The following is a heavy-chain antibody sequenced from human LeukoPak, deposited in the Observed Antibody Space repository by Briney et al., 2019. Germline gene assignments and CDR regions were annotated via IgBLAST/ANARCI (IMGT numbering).Heavy chain of an antibody. J-gene: IGHJ4*02. D-gene: IGHD5-12*01. Sequence: GGSLRLSCAASGFIFGDYNMNWVRQAPGKGLEWVSAISGSGGSTYYADSVKGRFTISRDNSKNTLYLQMNSLRAEDTAVYYCAKDRVGGYVTPVFDYWGQGTLVTVSS. CDR2: ISGSGGST. V-gene: IGHV3-23*01. CDR1: GFIFGDYN. CDR3: AKDRVGGYVTPVFDY.